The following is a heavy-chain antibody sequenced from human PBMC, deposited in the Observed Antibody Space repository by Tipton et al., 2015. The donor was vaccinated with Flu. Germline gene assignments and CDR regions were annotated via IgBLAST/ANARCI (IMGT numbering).Heavy chain of an antibody. J-gene: IGHJ4*02. CDR2: LYTAGGT. V-gene: IGHV4-61*02. Sequence: TLSLTCTVSGGSISSGSYYWSWIRQPAGKGLEWIGRLYTAGGTTYNSSLKSRVTISLDTPKNQFSLSLNSVTAADTAVYFCARQRSYYDTSGPRGGGFYLDYWGQGALVTVSS. CDR1: GGSISSGSYY. CDR3: ARQRSYYDTSGPRGGGFYLDY. D-gene: IGHD3-16*01.